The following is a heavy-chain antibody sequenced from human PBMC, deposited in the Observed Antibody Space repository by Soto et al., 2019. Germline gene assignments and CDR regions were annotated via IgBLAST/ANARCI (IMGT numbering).Heavy chain of an antibody. Sequence: QVQLQESGPGLVKPSQTLSLTCTVSGGSISSGDYYWSWIRQPPGKGLEWIWYIYDSGSTYYNPSRKSRVTISVDTSKNQFSLNLSSVTAADTAVDYCARRLAGGMDVWGQGTTVTVSS. CDR1: GGSISSGDYY. J-gene: IGHJ6*02. CDR2: IYDSGST. CDR3: ARRLAGGMDV. V-gene: IGHV4-30-4*01.